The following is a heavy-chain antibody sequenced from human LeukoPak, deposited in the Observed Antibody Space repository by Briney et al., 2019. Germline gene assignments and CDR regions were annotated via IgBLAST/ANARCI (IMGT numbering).Heavy chain of an antibody. CDR1: GGSFSGYY. D-gene: IGHD1/OR15-1a*01. CDR3: ARGTTSIPDY. CDR2: INHSGST. J-gene: IGHJ4*02. Sequence: PSETLSLTCAVYGGSFSGYYWSWIRQPPGKGLEWIGEINHSGSTNYNPSLKSRVTISVDTSKNQFSLKLSSVTAADTAVYYCARGTTSIPDYWGQGTLVTVSS. V-gene: IGHV4-34*01.